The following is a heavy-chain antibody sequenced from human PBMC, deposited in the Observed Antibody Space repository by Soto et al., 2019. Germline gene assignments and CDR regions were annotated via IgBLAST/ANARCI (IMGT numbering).Heavy chain of an antibody. J-gene: IGHJ4*02. CDR2: ISGHNGKT. D-gene: IGHD3-10*01. Sequence: ASVNVCCRSACHTLSDCGCVWVRQAPGQGLEWMGWISGHNGKTKYAQKVQDRVTMTTDTSTDTAYMELRNLRSDDTAVYYCASITMVRGHGQYHFDYWGQGTRVTVSS. CDR3: ASITMVRGHGQYHFDY. V-gene: IGHV1-18*01. CDR1: CHTLSDCG.